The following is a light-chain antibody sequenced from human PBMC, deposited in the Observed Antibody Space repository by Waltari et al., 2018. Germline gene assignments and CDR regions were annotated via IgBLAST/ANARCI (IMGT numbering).Light chain of an antibody. CDR1: SIGSKS. CDR2: YDI. Sequence: SYVLTQPPSVSVAPGETASVTCGGDSIGSKSVHWYQQKPGQAPVLVIYYDIDLPSGIPERFSGSNSGDTATLTLSRVEVGDEADYYCQVWDGNNDVGVFGGGTKLTVL. CDR3: QVWDGNNDVGV. J-gene: IGLJ3*02. V-gene: IGLV3-21*04.